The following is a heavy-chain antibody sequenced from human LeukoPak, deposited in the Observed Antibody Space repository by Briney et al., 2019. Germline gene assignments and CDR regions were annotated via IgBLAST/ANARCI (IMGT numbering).Heavy chain of an antibody. Sequence: SETLSLTCTVSGGSISSSSYYWGWIRQPPGKGLEWIGSIYYSGSTYYSPSLKSRVTISVDTSKNQFSLKLSSVTAADTAVYYCARSLWYSGYMWGQGTLVTVSS. V-gene: IGHV4-39*01. CDR3: ARSLWYSGYM. D-gene: IGHD1-26*01. CDR1: GGSISSSSYY. CDR2: IYYSGST. J-gene: IGHJ4*02.